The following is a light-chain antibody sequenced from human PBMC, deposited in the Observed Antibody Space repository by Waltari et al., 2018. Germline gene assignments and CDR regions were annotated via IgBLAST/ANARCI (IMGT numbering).Light chain of an antibody. CDR2: GAS. Sequence: EVLMTQSPATVCVPPGERVTLSCRASQNIHDNLAWYQQKPGQAPRLLIYGASTRATAIPARFRGSGSGTEFTLTISSLQSEDLAIYYCQQYNKWPPLTFGGGTKVEIK. V-gene: IGKV3-15*01. CDR3: QQYNKWPPLT. J-gene: IGKJ4*01. CDR1: QNIHDN.